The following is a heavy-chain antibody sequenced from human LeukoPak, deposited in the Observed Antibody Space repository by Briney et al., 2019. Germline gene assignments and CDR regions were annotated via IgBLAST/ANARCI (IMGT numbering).Heavy chain of an antibody. CDR3: ARDLNREDFDY. CDR1: GFVFSNYD. D-gene: IGHD1-14*01. J-gene: IGHJ4*02. CDR2: IWLDGSAT. V-gene: IGHV3-33*01. Sequence: GGFLRLSCAASGFVFSNYDMHWVRQAPGKGLEWVAIIWLDGSATYYGDSVKGRFTVSRDNSNNTLYLQMNSLRVEDTAVYYCARDLNREDFDYWGQGTLVAVSS.